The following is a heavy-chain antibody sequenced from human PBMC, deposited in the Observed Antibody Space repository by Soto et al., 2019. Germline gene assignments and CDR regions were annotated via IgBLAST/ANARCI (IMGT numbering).Heavy chain of an antibody. D-gene: IGHD5-12*01. J-gene: IGHJ4*02. Sequence: GESLKISCKGSGYSFTNYLISWVRQIPGKGLEWVVQIDPSDSYTNYSPSFQGHVTISADKSISTAYLQWYSLKASETAMYYCARLESRGFGGQGTLVTVSS. V-gene: IGHV5-10-1*01. CDR3: ARLESRGF. CDR1: GYSFTNYL. CDR2: IDPSDSYT.